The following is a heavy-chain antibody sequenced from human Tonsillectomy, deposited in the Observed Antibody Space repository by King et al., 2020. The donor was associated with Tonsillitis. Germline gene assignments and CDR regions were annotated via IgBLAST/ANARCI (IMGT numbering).Heavy chain of an antibody. Sequence: VQLVQSGGGLVQPGGSLRLSCAASGFTFSSYAMSWVRQAPGKGLEWVSGISGSGGSTYYAESVKGRFTISRDNTKNTPYLQMNSLRAEDTAVYYCAKRSLGYCSGVSCYDFDYWGQGTLVTVSS. J-gene: IGHJ4*02. V-gene: IGHV3-23*04. CDR1: GFTFSSYA. D-gene: IGHD2-15*01. CDR3: AKRSLGYCSGVSCYDFDY. CDR2: ISGSGGST.